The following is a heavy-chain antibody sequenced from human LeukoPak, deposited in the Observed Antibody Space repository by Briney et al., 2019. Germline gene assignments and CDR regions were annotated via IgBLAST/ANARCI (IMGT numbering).Heavy chain of an antibody. CDR2: INSDGSST. D-gene: IGHD3-22*01. Sequence: PGGSLRLSCAASGFTFSSYWMRWVRQAPGKGLVWVSHINSDGSSTTYADSVKGRFTISRDNAKNTLYLQMNSLRAEDTAVYYCTRGQYYYHSGHYLGNFDYWGPGTLVTVSS. CDR1: GFTFSSYW. J-gene: IGHJ4*02. V-gene: IGHV3-74*01. CDR3: TRGQYYYHSGHYLGNFDY.